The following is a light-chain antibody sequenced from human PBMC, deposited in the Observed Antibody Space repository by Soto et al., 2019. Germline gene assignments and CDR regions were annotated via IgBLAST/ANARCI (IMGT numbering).Light chain of an antibody. CDR2: GAS. V-gene: IGKV3-20*01. CDR3: QQYGNSPLT. J-gene: IGKJ4*01. Sequence: EIVLTPSPGTLSLSPVERATLSCRASQSVRSSYFAWYQQKPGQAPRLLIFGASTRAPGIPDRFSGSGSGTDFTLTISKLEPEDFALFYCQQYGNSPLTFGGGTKVDIK. CDR1: QSVRSSY.